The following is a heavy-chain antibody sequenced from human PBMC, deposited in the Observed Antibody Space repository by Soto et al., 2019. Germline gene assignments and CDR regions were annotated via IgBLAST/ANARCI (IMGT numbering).Heavy chain of an antibody. V-gene: IGHV3-23*01. CDR1: GFTFRSYA. CDR3: AKGDRPGIAGSLDS. Sequence: GGSLRLSCAASGFTFRSYAMSWVRQAPGQGLEWVSSISGSGVSTYYADSVKGRFTISRDNSKNTLYLQMNSLRAEDTAVYYCAKGDRPGIAGSLDSWGQGTLVTVSS. D-gene: IGHD6-13*01. J-gene: IGHJ4*02. CDR2: ISGSGVST.